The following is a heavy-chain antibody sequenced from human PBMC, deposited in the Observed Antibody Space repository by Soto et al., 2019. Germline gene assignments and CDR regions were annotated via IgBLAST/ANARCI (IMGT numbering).Heavy chain of an antibody. D-gene: IGHD2-21*01. CDR2: IWFDGDNK. V-gene: IGHV3-33*01. Sequence: QVQVVESGGSVVQPGRSLRLSCAASGLTFKNIGIHWVRQAPGKGLEWVALIWFDGDNKYYLDSVRGRFTVSRDNSNNTVYLQMNTLRAEDTAVYYCARDLGFGDRSNCDYWGQGTLVTVSS. CDR1: GLTFKNIG. J-gene: IGHJ4*02. CDR3: ARDLGFGDRSNCDY.